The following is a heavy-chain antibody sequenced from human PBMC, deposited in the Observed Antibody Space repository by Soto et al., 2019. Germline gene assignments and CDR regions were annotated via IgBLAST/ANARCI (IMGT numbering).Heavy chain of an antibody. Sequence: QVQLVESGGGVVQPGRSLRLSCAASGFTFSSYGMDWVRQAPGKGLEWVAVIWYDGSNKYYADSVKGRFTISRDNSKNTLYLQMNSLRAEDTAVYYCARDDGGYSSSWVYWGQGTLVTVSS. V-gene: IGHV3-33*01. J-gene: IGHJ4*02. D-gene: IGHD6-13*01. CDR3: ARDDGGYSSSWVY. CDR2: IWYDGSNK. CDR1: GFTFSSYG.